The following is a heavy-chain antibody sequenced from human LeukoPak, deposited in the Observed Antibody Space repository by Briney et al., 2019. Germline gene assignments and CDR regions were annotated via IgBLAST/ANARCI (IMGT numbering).Heavy chain of an antibody. D-gene: IGHD6-13*01. V-gene: IGHV3-23*01. CDR3: AKRVAEESSSWYIDM. J-gene: IGHJ3*02. CDR2: ISDGGGHT. Sequence: GGSLRLSCAASGFTFSSYSMIWVRQAPGKGLEWVSAISDGGGHTFYADSVKGRVTTSRDNSKNTLYLQMNNVRAEDTAVYYCAKRVAEESSSWYIDMWGQGTMVSVSS. CDR1: GFTFSSYS.